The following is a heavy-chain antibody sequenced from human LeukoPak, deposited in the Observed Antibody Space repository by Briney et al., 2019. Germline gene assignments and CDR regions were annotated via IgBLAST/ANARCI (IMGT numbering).Heavy chain of an antibody. Sequence: SETLSLTCTVSGGSISGYYWTWIRQPAGKGLEWIGRIYTSGSTIYNPSLRSRVTISVDTSKNQFSLKLSSATAADTAVYYCARVDMGNSFDPWGQGTLVTVSS. D-gene: IGHD2-15*01. V-gene: IGHV4-4*07. CDR2: IYTSGST. CDR1: GGSISGYY. J-gene: IGHJ5*02. CDR3: ARVDMGNSFDP.